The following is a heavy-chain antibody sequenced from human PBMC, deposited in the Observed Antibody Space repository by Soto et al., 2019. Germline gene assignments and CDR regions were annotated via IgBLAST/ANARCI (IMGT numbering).Heavy chain of an antibody. V-gene: IGHV4-59*01. CDR1: GGSISSYY. CDR2: IYYSGST. Sequence: SETLSLACTVSGGSISSYYWSWIRQPPGKGLEWIGYIYYSGSTNYNPSLKSRVTISVDTSKNQFSLKLSSVTAADTAVYYCARVPALLWFGELSGSWFDPWGQGTLVTVSS. J-gene: IGHJ5*02. D-gene: IGHD3-10*01. CDR3: ARVPALLWFGELSGSWFDP.